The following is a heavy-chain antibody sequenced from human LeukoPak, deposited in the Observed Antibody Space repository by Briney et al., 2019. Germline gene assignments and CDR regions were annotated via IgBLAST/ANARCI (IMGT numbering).Heavy chain of an antibody. Sequence: SETLSLTCTVSGGSISSSSYYWGWIRQPPGKGLEWIGSTYYSGSTYYNPSLKSRVTISVDTSKNQFSLKLSSVTAADTAVYYCASQVQVAYCGGDCYPNWFDPWGQGTLVTASS. CDR3: ASQVQVAYCGGDCYPNWFDP. J-gene: IGHJ5*02. CDR2: TYYSGST. V-gene: IGHV4-39*01. CDR1: GGSISSSSYY. D-gene: IGHD2-21*02.